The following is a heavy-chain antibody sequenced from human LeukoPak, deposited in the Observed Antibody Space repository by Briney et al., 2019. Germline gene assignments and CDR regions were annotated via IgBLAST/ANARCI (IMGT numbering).Heavy chain of an antibody. J-gene: IGHJ4*02. CDR2: INPNSGGT. V-gene: IGHV1-2*02. Sequence: ASVKVSRKASGYTFTGYYMHWVRQAPGQGLEWMGWINPNSGGTNYAQKFQGRVTMTRDTSISTAYMELSRLRSDDTAVYYCARWDHLGYGSFDYWGQGTLVTVSS. CDR1: GYTFTGYY. D-gene: IGHD3-10*01. CDR3: ARWDHLGYGSFDY.